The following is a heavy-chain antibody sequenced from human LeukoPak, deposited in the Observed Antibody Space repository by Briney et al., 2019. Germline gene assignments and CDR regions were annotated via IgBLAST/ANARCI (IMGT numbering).Heavy chain of an antibody. CDR3: AREDSSGWENWYFDL. J-gene: IGHJ2*01. Sequence: GGSLRLSCAASGFTSSSYSMNWVRQAPGKGLVWVSRINSDGSSTSYADSVKGRFTISRDNAKNTLYLQMNSLRAEHTAVYYCAREDSSGWENWYFDLWGRGTLVTVSS. CDR2: INSDGSST. V-gene: IGHV3-74*01. CDR1: GFTSSSYS. D-gene: IGHD6-19*01.